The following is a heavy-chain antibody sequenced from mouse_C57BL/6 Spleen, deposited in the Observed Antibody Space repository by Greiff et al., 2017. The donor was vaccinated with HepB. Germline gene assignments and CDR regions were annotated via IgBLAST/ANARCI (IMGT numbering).Heavy chain of an antibody. CDR3: ARSGAMMVRRNYFDY. CDR1: GYTFTSYW. J-gene: IGHJ2*01. Sequence: QVQLQQPGAELVKPGASVKLSCKASGYTFTSYWMQWVKQRPGQGLEWIGEIDPSDSYTNYNQKFKGKATLTVDTSSSTAYMQLSSLTSEDSAVYYCARSGAMMVRRNYFDYWGQGTTLTVSS. CDR2: IDPSDSYT. D-gene: IGHD2-3*01. V-gene: IGHV1-50*01.